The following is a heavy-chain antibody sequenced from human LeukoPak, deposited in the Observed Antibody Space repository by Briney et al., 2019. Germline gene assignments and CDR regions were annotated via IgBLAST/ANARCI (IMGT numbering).Heavy chain of an antibody. J-gene: IGHJ4*02. Sequence: SLKGRFTISRDNAKNSLYLQMNSLRAEDTAVYYCARTGYSSSRTDYWGQGTLVTVSS. D-gene: IGHD6-13*01. V-gene: IGHV3-11*01. CDR3: ARTGYSSSRTDY.